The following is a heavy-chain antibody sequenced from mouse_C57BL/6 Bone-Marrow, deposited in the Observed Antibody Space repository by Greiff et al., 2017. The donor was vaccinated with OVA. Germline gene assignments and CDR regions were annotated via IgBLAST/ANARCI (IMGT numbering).Heavy chain of an antibody. V-gene: IGHV1-54*01. CDR1: GYAFTNYL. J-gene: IGHJ4*01. CDR2: INPGSGGT. D-gene: IGHD3-2*02. Sequence: LQESGAELVRPGTSVKVSCKASGYAFTNYLIEWVKQRPGQGLEWIGVINPGSGGTNYNEKFKGKATLTADKSSSTAYMQLSSLTSEDSAVYFCAREGAQATDSYAMDYWGQGTSVTVSS. CDR3: AREGAQATDSYAMDY.